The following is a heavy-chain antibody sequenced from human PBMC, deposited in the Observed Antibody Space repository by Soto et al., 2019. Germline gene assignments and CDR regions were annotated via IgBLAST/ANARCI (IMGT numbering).Heavy chain of an antibody. J-gene: IGHJ4*02. CDR3: AGAYGHVDY. CDR1: GFTFSSYG. V-gene: IGHV3-33*01. Sequence: QVQLVESGGGVVQPGRSLRLSCAASGFTFSSYGMHWVRQAPGKGLEWVAVIWCDGSNKYYADSVKGRFTISRDNSKSTLYLLMNSLRAEDTAVYYCAGAYGHVDYWGQGTLVTVSS. CDR2: IWCDGSNK. D-gene: IGHD4-17*01.